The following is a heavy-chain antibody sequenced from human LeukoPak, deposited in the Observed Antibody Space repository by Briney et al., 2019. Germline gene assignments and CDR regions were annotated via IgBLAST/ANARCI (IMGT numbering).Heavy chain of an antibody. J-gene: IGHJ4*02. CDR2: ITGSGGTT. CDR1: GFTFSNYG. Sequence: GGTLRLSCAASGFTFSNYGMSWVRQAPGKGLEGVSVITGSGGTTYYADSVKGRFTISRDNSKNTLYLQMNSLRGEDTALYYCARDRLGAVLYFDYWGQGTLVTVSS. D-gene: IGHD1-26*01. CDR3: ARDRLGAVLYFDY. V-gene: IGHV3-23*01.